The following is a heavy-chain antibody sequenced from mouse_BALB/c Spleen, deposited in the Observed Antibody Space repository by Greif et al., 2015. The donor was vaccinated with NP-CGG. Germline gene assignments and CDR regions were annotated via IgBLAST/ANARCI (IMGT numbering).Heavy chain of an antibody. CDR2: INPYNDGT. D-gene: IGHD2-2*01. CDR3: ALYYGYDRHYFDY. CDR1: GYTFTSYV. V-gene: IGHV1-14*01. J-gene: IGHJ2*01. Sequence: VQLQQSGPELVKPGASVKMSCKASGYTFTSYVMHWVKQKPGQGLEWIGYINPYNDGTRYNEKFKGKATLTSDKSSSTAYMELSSLTSEDSAVYYCALYYGYDRHYFDYWGQGTTLTVSS.